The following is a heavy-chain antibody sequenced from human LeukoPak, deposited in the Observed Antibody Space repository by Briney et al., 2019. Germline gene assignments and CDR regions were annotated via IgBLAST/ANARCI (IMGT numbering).Heavy chain of an antibody. CDR2: INWNGGST. Sequence: GGSLRPSCAASGFTFDDYGMSWVRQAPGKGLEWVSGINWNGGSTGYADSVKGRFTISRDNAKNSLYLQMNSLRAEDTALYYCARDEGVVVPASAPDAFDIWGQGTMVTVSS. CDR3: ARDEGVVVPASAPDAFDI. V-gene: IGHV3-20*04. D-gene: IGHD2-2*01. CDR1: GFTFDDYG. J-gene: IGHJ3*02.